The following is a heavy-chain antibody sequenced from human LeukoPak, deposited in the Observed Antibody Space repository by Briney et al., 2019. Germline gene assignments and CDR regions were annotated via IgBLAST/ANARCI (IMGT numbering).Heavy chain of an antibody. Sequence: PGRSLRLSCAASGFTFSSYAMSWVRQAPGKGLAWVSGISGSGGSTYYADSVKGRFTISRDNSKNTLYLQMNSLRAEDTAVYYCAQDNAWTVGGNSGNYYYYMDVWGKGTTVTVSS. CDR2: ISGSGGST. J-gene: IGHJ6*03. D-gene: IGHD4-23*01. CDR3: AQDNAWTVGGNSGNYYYYMDV. V-gene: IGHV3-23*01. CDR1: GFTFSSYA.